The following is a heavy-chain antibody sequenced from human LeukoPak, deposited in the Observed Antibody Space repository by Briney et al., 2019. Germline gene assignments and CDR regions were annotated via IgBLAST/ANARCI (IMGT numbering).Heavy chain of an antibody. V-gene: IGHV4-39*01. J-gene: IGHJ6*02. D-gene: IGHD6-25*01. CDR2: IYYSGTT. CDR3: ARQLYSSATV. CDR1: GDSISDTKYF. Sequence: SETLSLTCTVSGDSISDTKYFWGWIRQPPGKRLEWIANIYYSGTTFYDPSLKSRVTISLDTSKNQFSLQLRSVTVADTAVYYCARQLYSSATVWGQGTTVAVSS.